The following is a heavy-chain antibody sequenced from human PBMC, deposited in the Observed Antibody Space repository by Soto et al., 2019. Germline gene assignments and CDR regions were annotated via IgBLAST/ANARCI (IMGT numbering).Heavy chain of an antibody. CDR1: GGSISSYY. J-gene: IGHJ4*02. CDR3: ARESRSWYGSIWDY. V-gene: IGHV4-59*12. D-gene: IGHD6-13*01. Sequence: SETLSLTCTVSGGSISSYYWSWIRQPPGKGLEWIGYIYYTGSTDYNPSLKSRVTISVDTSKNQFSLKLSSVTAADTAVYYCARESRSWYGSIWDYWGQGTLVTVSS. CDR2: IYYTGST.